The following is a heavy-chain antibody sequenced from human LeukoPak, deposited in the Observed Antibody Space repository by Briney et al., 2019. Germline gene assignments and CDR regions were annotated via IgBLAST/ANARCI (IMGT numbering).Heavy chain of an antibody. CDR3: AKDVPASGWRGFDS. CDR1: GFAFSTFA. Sequence: GGSLRLSCAASGFAFSTFAMTWVRPAPGKGLEWVSAVSGSGSGGVTFYADSVKGRFTISKDTSKNTLFLQMHNLRVEDTALYYCAKDVPASGWRGFDSWGQGTLVTVSS. J-gene: IGHJ4*02. CDR2: VSGSGSGGVT. D-gene: IGHD6-19*01. V-gene: IGHV3-23*01.